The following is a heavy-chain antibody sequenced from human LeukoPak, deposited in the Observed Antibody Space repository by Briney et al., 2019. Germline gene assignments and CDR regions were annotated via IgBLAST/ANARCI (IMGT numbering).Heavy chain of an antibody. J-gene: IGHJ3*02. CDR1: GYSFTSSG. Sequence: ASVKVSCKASGYSFTSSGFTWVRQAPGQGLEWMGRTSAYTGNTNYAQKLQGRVTITTVTSTTTAYMELRSLISDDTAVYYCARIYFGSGSFAFDIWGQGTMVTVSS. CDR3: ARIYFGSGSFAFDI. D-gene: IGHD3-10*01. CDR2: TSAYTGNT. V-gene: IGHV1-18*01.